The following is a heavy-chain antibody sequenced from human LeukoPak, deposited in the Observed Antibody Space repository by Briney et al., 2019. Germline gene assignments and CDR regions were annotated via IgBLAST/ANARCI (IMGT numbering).Heavy chain of an antibody. CDR3: ARRSSGWYYFDY. V-gene: IGHV3-66*01. Sequence: GGSLRLSWAASGFTVSSNYMSWVRQAPGKGLEWVSVIYSGGSTYYADSVKGRFTISRDNSKNTLYLQMNSLRAEDTAVYYCARRSSGWYYFDYWGQGTLVTVSS. CDR2: IYSGGST. D-gene: IGHD6-19*01. J-gene: IGHJ4*02. CDR1: GFTVSSNY.